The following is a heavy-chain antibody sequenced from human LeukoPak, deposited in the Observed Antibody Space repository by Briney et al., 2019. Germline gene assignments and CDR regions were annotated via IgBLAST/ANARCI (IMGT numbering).Heavy chain of an antibody. CDR1: GFTFSSYA. D-gene: IGHD6-13*01. CDR3: ARSSSSWYMGHFQH. Sequence: GGSLRLSCAASGFTFSSYAMHWVRQAPGKGLEWVAVISYDGSNKYYADSVKGRFTISRDNSKNTLYLQMNSLRAEDTAVYYCARSSSSWYMGHFQHWGQGTLVTVSS. J-gene: IGHJ1*01. CDR2: ISYDGSNK. V-gene: IGHV3-30*04.